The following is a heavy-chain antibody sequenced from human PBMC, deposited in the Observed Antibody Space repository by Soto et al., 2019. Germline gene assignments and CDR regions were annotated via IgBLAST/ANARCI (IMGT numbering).Heavy chain of an antibody. CDR1: GFTFSSYV. V-gene: IGHV3-23*01. J-gene: IGHJ4*02. Sequence: GGSLRLSCAASGFTFSSYVMSWVRQSPGKGLEWVSSISTSGGSTYYADSVKGRSTISRDNSKNTLYLQMNSLRAEDTAIYYCAKDGIVVVTAINYWGQGTLVTVSS. CDR2: ISTSGGST. CDR3: AKDGIVVVTAINY. D-gene: IGHD2-21*02.